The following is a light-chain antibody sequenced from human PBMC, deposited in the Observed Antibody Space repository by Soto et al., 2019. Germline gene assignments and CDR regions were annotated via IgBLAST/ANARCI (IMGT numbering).Light chain of an antibody. J-gene: IGKJ1*01. CDR1: QTISTL. CDR2: KAV. CDR3: QQYIIYSEA. Sequence: DIQMTQSPSTLSGSRGDRVTITCRASQTISTLLAWDQQIPGKAPKLVIVKAVTVTRRVPSRFSGSGSGTEFTLTISSLQPDDVATYYVQQYIIYSEAFGQETKVDIK. V-gene: IGKV1-5*03.